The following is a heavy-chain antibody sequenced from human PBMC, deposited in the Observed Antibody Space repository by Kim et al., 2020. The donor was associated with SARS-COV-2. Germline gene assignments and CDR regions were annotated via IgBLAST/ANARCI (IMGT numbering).Heavy chain of an antibody. V-gene: IGHV3-7*04. D-gene: IGHD2-2*02. J-gene: IGHJ1*01. Sequence: SVKGRFTISRDNAKNALYLQMNSLRAEDTAVYYCARGYCSSTSCYKGVQHWGQGTLVTVSS. CDR3: ARGYCSSTSCYKGVQH.